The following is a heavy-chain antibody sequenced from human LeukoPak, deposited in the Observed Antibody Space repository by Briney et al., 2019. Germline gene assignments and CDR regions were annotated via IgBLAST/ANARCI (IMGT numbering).Heavy chain of an antibody. D-gene: IGHD6-13*01. J-gene: IGHJ4*02. CDR3: AKDGNRIAAAGTFMDY. CDR1: GFTFSSYA. V-gene: IGHV3-23*01. Sequence: GGSLRLSCAASGFTFSSYAMSWVRQAPGKGLEWVSAISGSGGSTYYADSVKGRFTISRDNSKNTLYLQMNSLRAEDTAVYYCAKDGNRIAAAGTFMDYWGQGTLVTVSS. CDR2: ISGSGGST.